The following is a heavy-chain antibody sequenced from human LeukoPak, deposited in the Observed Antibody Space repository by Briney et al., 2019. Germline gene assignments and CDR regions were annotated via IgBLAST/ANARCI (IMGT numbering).Heavy chain of an antibody. CDR1: GFTFSDYY. CDR2: ISGSGGSR. D-gene: IGHD6-19*01. V-gene: IGHV3-23*01. J-gene: IGHJ4*02. Sequence: PGGSLRLSCAASGFTFSDYYMSWIRQAPGKGLEWVSFISGSGGSRYYADSVKGRFTISRDDSKNTIYLQMNSLRAEDTAVYYCAKLKAGNFDYWGQGTLVIVSS. CDR3: AKLKAGNFDY.